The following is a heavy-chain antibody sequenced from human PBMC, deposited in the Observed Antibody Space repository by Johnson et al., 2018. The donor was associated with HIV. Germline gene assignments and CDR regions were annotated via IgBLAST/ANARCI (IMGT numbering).Heavy chain of an antibody. J-gene: IGHJ3*02. CDR1: GLSFSDYG. CDR3: AKDSDKWAISGDDAFDI. Sequence: QVQLVESGGGVVQPGRSARLSCAATGLSFSDYGMHWVRQAPGKGLEWVAVISFDGSNEYYTDSVKGRFTISRDNSKNTLYLQMNSLRAEDTAIYYCAKDSDKWAISGDDAFDIWGQGTMVTVSS. D-gene: IGHD1-26*01. V-gene: IGHV3-30*04. CDR2: ISFDGSNE.